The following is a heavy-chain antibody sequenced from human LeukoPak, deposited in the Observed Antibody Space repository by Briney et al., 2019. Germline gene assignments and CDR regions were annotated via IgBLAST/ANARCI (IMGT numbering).Heavy chain of an antibody. D-gene: IGHD3-16*01. Sequence: PGGSLRLSCAASGFTFSTYAMSWVRQAPGKGLEWVSLIIGSGGSIHYADSVKGRFTISRDNSKNTVYLQLNSLRPEDTAVYYCAKDRRMMSPHYGMDVWGQGTTVTVSS. CDR2: IIGSGGSI. V-gene: IGHV3-23*01. CDR1: GFTFSTYA. CDR3: AKDRRMMSPHYGMDV. J-gene: IGHJ6*02.